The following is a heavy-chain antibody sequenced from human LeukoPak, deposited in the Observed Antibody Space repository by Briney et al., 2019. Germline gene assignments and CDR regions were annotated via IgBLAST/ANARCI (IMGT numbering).Heavy chain of an antibody. J-gene: IGHJ5*02. CDR2: INPNSGNT. CDR1: GYTFTSYD. D-gene: IGHD3-22*01. Sequence: VASVKVSCKASGYTFTSYDINWVRQATGQGLEWVGCINPNSGNTGYAQKFQGRVTITRDTSISTAYMELSSLTSEDTAIYYCARMYYYDSSGDNWFDPWGQGTQVTVSS. V-gene: IGHV1-8*01. CDR3: ARMYYYDSSGDNWFDP.